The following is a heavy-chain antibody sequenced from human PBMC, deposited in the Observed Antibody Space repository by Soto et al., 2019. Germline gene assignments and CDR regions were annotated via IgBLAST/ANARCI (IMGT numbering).Heavy chain of an antibody. CDR2: ICHSGST. V-gene: IGHV4-30-2*01. CDR1: CGSIISGGYS. J-gene: IGHJ6*02. D-gene: IGHD3-10*01. CDR3: ASGLLWFGDPLYYYYGMDV. Sequence: SETLSLTCAFSCGSIISGGYSWSWIRQPPGKGLEWIGYICHSGSTYYNPSLKSRVTISVDRSKNQFSLKLSSVTAADTAVYYCASGLLWFGDPLYYYYGMDVWGQGTTVTVSS.